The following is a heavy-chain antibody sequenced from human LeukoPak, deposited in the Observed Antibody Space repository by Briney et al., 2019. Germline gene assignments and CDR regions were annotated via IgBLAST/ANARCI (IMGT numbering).Heavy chain of an antibody. J-gene: IGHJ4*02. Sequence: GGSLRLSCAASGFTFSSYGMHWVRQAPGKGLEWVAVISYDGSNKYYVDSVKGRFTISRDYAKNSLYLQMNSLRAEDTAVYYCARDMYDILTGYYSPFDYWGQGTLVTVSS. CDR3: ARDMYDILTGYYSPFDY. V-gene: IGHV3-30*03. CDR1: GFTFSSYG. D-gene: IGHD3-9*01. CDR2: ISYDGSNK.